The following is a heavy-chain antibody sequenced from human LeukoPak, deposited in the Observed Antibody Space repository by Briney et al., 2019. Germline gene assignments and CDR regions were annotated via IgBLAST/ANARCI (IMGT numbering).Heavy chain of an antibody. J-gene: IGHJ4*02. V-gene: IGHV3-21*01. CDR2: ISSSSSYI. CDR1: GFTFSSYA. CDR3: ARGGWDVRGEFDY. D-gene: IGHD3-10*01. Sequence: GGSLRLSCAASGFTFSSYAMSWVRQAPGKGLEWVSFISSSSSYIYYVDSVKGRFTISRDNAKNSLYLQMNSLRTEDTAVYYCARGGWDVRGEFDYWGQGTLVTVSS.